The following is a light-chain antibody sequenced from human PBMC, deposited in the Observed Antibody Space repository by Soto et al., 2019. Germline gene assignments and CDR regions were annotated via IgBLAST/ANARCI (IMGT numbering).Light chain of an antibody. CDR3: QQYWSSGT. CDR2: GAS. V-gene: IGKV3-20*01. J-gene: IGKJ1*01. CDR1: QSVSNNY. Sequence: EIVLTQSPGTLSLSPGERATLSCRASQSVSNNYLAWYQQKPGQATRLLIYGASNRATGIPDRFSGSGSGTNFTLTISRLEPEYFAVYYCQQYWSSGTFGQGTKVDI.